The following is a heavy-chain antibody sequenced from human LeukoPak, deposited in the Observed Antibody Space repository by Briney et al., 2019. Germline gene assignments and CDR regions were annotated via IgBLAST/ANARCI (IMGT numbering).Heavy chain of an antibody. CDR1: GGSVSSGGFY. J-gene: IGHJ4*02. D-gene: IGHD1-7*01. CDR2: IYYSGST. Sequence: SETLSLTCTVSGGSVSSGGFYWTWIRQTPGKGLEWIGYIYYSGSTNYIPSLRSRLTISVDTSKNQFSLKLSSVTAADTAVYYCAREDITGTASYFDYWGQGTLVTVSS. V-gene: IGHV4-61*08. CDR3: AREDITGTASYFDY.